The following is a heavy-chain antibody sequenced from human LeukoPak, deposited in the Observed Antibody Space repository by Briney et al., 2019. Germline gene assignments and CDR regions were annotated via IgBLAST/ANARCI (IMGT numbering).Heavy chain of an antibody. D-gene: IGHD2-2*01. V-gene: IGHV3-21*01. J-gene: IGHJ6*04. CDR1: GFTFSSYS. CDR3: ARDQGCSSTSCYLYYYYYGMDV. Sequence: GGSLRLSCAASGFTFSSYSMNWVRQAPGKGLEWVSSISSSSSYIYYADSVKGRFTISRDNAKNSLYLQMNSLRAEDTAVYYCARDQGCSSTSCYLYYYYYGMDVWGKGTTVTVSS. CDR2: ISSSSSYI.